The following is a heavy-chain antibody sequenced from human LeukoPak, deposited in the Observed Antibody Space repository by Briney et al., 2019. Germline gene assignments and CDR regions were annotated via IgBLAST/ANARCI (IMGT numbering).Heavy chain of an antibody. CDR3: AKDRSYYYDSSGYYPDAFDI. D-gene: IGHD3-22*01. CDR1: GFTFSSYA. Sequence: PGGSLRLSCAASGFTFSSYAMSWVRQAPGKGLEWVSAISGRGGSTYYADSVKGRFTISRDNSENTLYLQMNSLRAEDTAVYYCAKDRSYYYDSSGYYPDAFDIWGQGTMVTVSS. V-gene: IGHV3-23*01. J-gene: IGHJ3*02. CDR2: ISGRGGST.